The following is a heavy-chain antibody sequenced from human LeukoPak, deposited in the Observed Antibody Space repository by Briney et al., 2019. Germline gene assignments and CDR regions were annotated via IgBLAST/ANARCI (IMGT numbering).Heavy chain of an antibody. D-gene: IGHD6-13*01. CDR1: GDSVSSSSYY. Sequence: SETLSLTCTVSGDSVSSSSYYWGWIRQPPGKGLEWIGSIYYSGSTYYNPSLKSRVTISVDTSKNQFSLKVSSVTAADTAVYYCARASVGSSWRYNWFGPWGQGTLVTVSS. J-gene: IGHJ5*02. CDR3: ARASVGSSWRYNWFGP. CDR2: IYYSGST. V-gene: IGHV4-39*01.